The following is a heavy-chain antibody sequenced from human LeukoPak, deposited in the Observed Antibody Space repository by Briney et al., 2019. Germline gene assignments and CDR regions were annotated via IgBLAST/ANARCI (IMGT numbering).Heavy chain of an antibody. Sequence: PGGSLRLSCAASGFTFSSYAMSWVRQAPGKGLEWVSAISGSGGSTYYADSVKGRFTISRDNSKNTLYLQMNSLRAEDTAVYYCAKGSLLGYCSSTSCRWWYFDLWGRGTLVTVSS. V-gene: IGHV3-23*01. CDR2: ISGSGGST. CDR1: GFTFSSYA. D-gene: IGHD2-2*01. J-gene: IGHJ2*01. CDR3: AKGSLLGYCSSTSCRWWYFDL.